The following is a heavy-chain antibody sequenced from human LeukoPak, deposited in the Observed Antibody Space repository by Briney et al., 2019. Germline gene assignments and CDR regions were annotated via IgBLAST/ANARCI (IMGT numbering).Heavy chain of an antibody. Sequence: GGSLRLSCAASGFTFSSSAMSWVRQAPGQGLEWVSGITSGGNTYYADSVKGRFTVSRDNSKNTLFLQMNSLRAGDTALCYCAKAYDSSPAEYWGQGTLVTVSS. CDR2: ITSGGNT. V-gene: IGHV3-23*01. D-gene: IGHD3-22*01. CDR3: AKAYDSSPAEY. J-gene: IGHJ4*02. CDR1: GFTFSSSA.